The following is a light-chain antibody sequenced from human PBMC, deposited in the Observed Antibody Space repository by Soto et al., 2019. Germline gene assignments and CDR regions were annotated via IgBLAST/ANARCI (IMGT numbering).Light chain of an antibody. V-gene: IGKV1-5*01. Sequence: DIQMTQSPSTLSASVGDRVTITCRASQSISSWLAWYQQKPGKAPKLLIYDASSLESGVPSRFSGSGSGTEFTLTISSLQPDDFAVYYCQQRSNWLWTFGQGTKVEIK. CDR2: DAS. J-gene: IGKJ1*01. CDR1: QSISSW. CDR3: QQRSNWLWT.